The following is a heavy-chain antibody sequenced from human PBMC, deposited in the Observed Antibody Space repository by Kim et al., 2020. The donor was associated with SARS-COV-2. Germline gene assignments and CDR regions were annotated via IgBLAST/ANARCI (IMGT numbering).Heavy chain of an antibody. CDR2: IGSV. J-gene: IGHJ4*02. Sequence: IGSVYYADSVKGRFTISRDNAQNSLYLQMNNLRDEDTAVYYCARARYFDYWGQGTLVTVSS. CDR3: ARARYFDY. V-gene: IGHV3-48*02.